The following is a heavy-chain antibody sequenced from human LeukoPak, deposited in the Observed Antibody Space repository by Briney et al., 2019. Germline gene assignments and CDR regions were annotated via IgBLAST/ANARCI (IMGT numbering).Heavy chain of an antibody. J-gene: IGHJ4*02. CDR2: INPNSGGT. V-gene: IGHV1-2*02. CDR1: GYTFTGYY. CDR3: AREGGPYRPLDY. Sequence: ASVEVSCKASGYTFTGYYMHWVRQAPGQGLEWMGWINPNSGGTNYAQKFQGRVTMTRDMSISTAYMELSRLRSDDTAVYYCAREGGPYRPLDYSGQGTLVTVSS.